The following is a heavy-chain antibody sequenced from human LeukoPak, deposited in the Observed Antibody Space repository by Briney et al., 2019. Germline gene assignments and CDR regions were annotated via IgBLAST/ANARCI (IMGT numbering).Heavy chain of an antibody. CDR2: ISWNGGSI. CDR3: ARDPYDSSGYRTYYFDY. V-gene: IGHV3-9*01. D-gene: IGHD3-22*01. Sequence: GGSLRLSCAASGFTFEEYGMHWVRQAPGKGLEWVSGISWNGGSIGYADSVKGRFTISRDNAKNSLYLQMNSLRAEDTALYYCARDPYDSSGYRTYYFDYWGQGTLVTVSS. J-gene: IGHJ4*02. CDR1: GFTFEEYG.